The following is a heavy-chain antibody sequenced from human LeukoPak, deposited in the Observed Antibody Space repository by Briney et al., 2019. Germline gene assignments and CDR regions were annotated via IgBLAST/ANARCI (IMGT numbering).Heavy chain of an antibody. D-gene: IGHD5-18*01. CDR2: INPSGGST. CDR3: ARDFNGYSYGYSAYYYYYMDV. J-gene: IGHJ6*03. V-gene: IGHV1-46*01. Sequence: ASVKVSCKASGYTFTSYYMHWVRQAPGQGLEWMGIINPSGGSTSYAQKFQGRVTMTRDTSKSTVYMELSSLRSEDTAVYYCARDFNGYSYGYSAYYYYYMDVWGKGTTVTVSS. CDR1: GYTFTSYY.